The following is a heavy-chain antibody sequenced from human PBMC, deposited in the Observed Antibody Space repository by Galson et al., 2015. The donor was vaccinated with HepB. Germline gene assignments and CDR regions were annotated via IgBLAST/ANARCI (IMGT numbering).Heavy chain of an antibody. Sequence: SVKVSCKASGGPFTRYAISWVRQAPGQGLEWMGGIIPMFGRANYAQKFQGKVTITADESTTTAYMELSSLRSDDTAVYYCATTLGTTGTTPTAFEIWGQGTMVTVSS. CDR1: GGPFTRYA. V-gene: IGHV1-69*13. CDR2: IIPMFGRA. D-gene: IGHD1-1*01. J-gene: IGHJ3*02. CDR3: ATTLGTTGTTPTAFEI.